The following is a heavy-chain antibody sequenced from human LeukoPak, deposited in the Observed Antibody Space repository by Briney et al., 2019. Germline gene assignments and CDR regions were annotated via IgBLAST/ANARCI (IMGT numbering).Heavy chain of an antibody. D-gene: IGHD3-22*01. CDR2: IIPIFGTA. CDR1: GGTFSSYA. V-gene: IGHV1-69*06. CDR3: ARLYYYDSSGYAATPAFDI. Sequence: SVKDSCKASGGTFSSYAISWVRQAPGQGLEWMGGIIPIFGTANYAQKFQGRVTITADKSTSTAYMELRSLRSDDTAVYYCARLYYYDSSGYAATPAFDIWGQGTMVTVSS. J-gene: IGHJ3*02.